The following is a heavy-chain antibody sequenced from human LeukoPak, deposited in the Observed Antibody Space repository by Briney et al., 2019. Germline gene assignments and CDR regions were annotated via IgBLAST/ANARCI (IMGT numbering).Heavy chain of an antibody. CDR1: GGSISSYY. D-gene: IGHD3-10*01. V-gene: IGHV4-59*08. CDR3: AANSADYNTLGSSYKV. CDR2: IYYSGST. J-gene: IGHJ4*02. Sequence: SETLSLTCTVSGGSISSYYWSWIRQPPGKGLEWIGYIYYSGSTNYNPSLKSRVTISVDTSKNQFSLKLSSVTAADTAVYYCAANSADYNTLGSSYKVWGQGTLVTVSS.